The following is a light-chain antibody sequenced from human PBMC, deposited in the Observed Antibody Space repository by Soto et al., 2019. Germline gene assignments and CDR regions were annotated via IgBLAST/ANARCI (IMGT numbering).Light chain of an antibody. CDR2: DVV. Sequence: QSALTQPASVSGSPGQSITISCTGASSDVGGYNYVSWYQQHPGKAPKLIIYDVVSRPSGVSNRFSGSKSGNTASLTISGLQAEDEADYYCISYTTSSTWVLGGGTKLTVL. J-gene: IGLJ3*02. CDR3: ISYTTSSTWV. CDR1: SSDVGGYNY. V-gene: IGLV2-14*01.